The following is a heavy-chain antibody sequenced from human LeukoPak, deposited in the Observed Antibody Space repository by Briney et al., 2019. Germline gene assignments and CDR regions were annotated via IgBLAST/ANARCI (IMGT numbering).Heavy chain of an antibody. CDR2: IGGSGGST. CDR3: ARPGYSSGWANFDY. V-gene: IGHV3-23*01. CDR1: GFTFSSYA. D-gene: IGHD6-19*01. Sequence: GGSLRLSCAASGFTFSSYAMSWVRQAPGKGLEWVSGIGGSGGSTYYADSVKGRFTISRDNSKNTLYLLMNSLRAEDTAVYYCARPGYSSGWANFDYRGQGTLVTVSS. J-gene: IGHJ4*02.